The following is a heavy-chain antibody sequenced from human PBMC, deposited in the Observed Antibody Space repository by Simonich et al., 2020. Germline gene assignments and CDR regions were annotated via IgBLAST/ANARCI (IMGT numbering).Heavy chain of an antibody. CDR1: GYTFTSYG. CDR2: ISAYKGNT. D-gene: IGHD1-1*01. V-gene: IGHV1-18*01. CDR3: ARSTTGTTAFDI. J-gene: IGHJ3*02. Sequence: QVQLVQSGAELKKPGASVKVSCKASGYTFTSYGISWVRQDPGQGLEWMGLISAYKGNTNHVQKLQGRITMTTDTSTSTAYMELRSLRSDDTAVYYCARSTTGTTAFDIWGQGTMVTVSS.